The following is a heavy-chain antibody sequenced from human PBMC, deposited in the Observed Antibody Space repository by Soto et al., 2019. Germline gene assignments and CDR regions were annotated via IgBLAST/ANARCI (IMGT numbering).Heavy chain of an antibody. D-gene: IGHD6-13*01. V-gene: IGHV4-59*12. Sequence: SETMSVTCTVSGGSISSYDWSWIRPHPGKGLEWIGYIYYSGITNYNPSLKSRVTISVDTSKNQFSLKLSSVTAEDTAVYYCARVPYDSSRNHNYYGMDVWGQGTTVTVS. CDR3: ARVPYDSSRNHNYYGMDV. CDR2: IYYSGIT. J-gene: IGHJ6*02. CDR1: GGSISSYD.